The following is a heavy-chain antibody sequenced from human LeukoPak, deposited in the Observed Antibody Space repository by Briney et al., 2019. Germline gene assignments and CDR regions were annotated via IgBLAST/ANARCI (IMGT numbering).Heavy chain of an antibody. CDR2: ISTSGDTK. CDR1: GFTFSSFE. V-gene: IGHV3-48*03. CDR3: ARDVFFMTDPFASNYYDYYYMDV. D-gene: IGHD3-16*01. J-gene: IGHJ6*03. Sequence: GGSLRLSCAASGFTFSSFEMNWVRQAPGRGLEWLSHISTSGDTKYYADSVKGRFTISRDNAKNSLYLQMNSLRAEDTAVYYCARDVFFMTDPFASNYYDYYYMDVWGKGTTVTVSS.